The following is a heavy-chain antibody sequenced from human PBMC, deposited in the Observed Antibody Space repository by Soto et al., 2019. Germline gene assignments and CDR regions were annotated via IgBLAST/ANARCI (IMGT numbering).Heavy chain of an antibody. D-gene: IGHD3-10*01. Sequence: PGESLKISCKGSGYSFTSYWIGWVRQMPGKGLEWMGIIYPGDSDTRYSPSFQGQVTISADKSISTAYLQWSSLKASDTAMYYCARRPGALYYYGSGSPMSFDIWGQGTMVTVSS. J-gene: IGHJ3*02. CDR1: GYSFTSYW. V-gene: IGHV5-51*01. CDR3: ARRPGALYYYGSGSPMSFDI. CDR2: IYPGDSDT.